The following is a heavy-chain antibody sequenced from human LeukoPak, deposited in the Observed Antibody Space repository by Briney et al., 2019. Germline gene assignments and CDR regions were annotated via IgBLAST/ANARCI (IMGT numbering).Heavy chain of an antibody. CDR2: IYYSGST. CDR3: ARGTGGYYDSSGYYYDDY. CDR1: GGSISSSSYY. Sequence: SETLSLTCKVSGGSISSSSYYWGWIRQPPGKGLEWIGSIYYSGSTYYNPSLKSRVTISVDTSKNQFSLKLSSVTAADTAVYYCARGTGGYYDSSGYYYDDYWGQGTLVTVSS. J-gene: IGHJ4*02. D-gene: IGHD3-22*01. V-gene: IGHV4-39*07.